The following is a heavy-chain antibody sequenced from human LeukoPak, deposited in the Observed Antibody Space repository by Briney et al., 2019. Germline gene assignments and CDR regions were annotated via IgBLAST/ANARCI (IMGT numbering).Heavy chain of an antibody. CDR2: IYYSGST. CDR3: ARDIPSTTVTTVYYYYYMDV. CDR1: GGSISSYY. D-gene: IGHD4-17*01. V-gene: IGHV4-59*01. Sequence: SETLSLTCTVSGGSISSYYWSWIRQPPGKGLEWIGYIYYSGSTNYNPSLKSRVTISVDTSKNQFSLKLSSVTAADTAVYYCARDIPSTTVTTVYYYYYMDVWGKGTTVTVSS. J-gene: IGHJ6*03.